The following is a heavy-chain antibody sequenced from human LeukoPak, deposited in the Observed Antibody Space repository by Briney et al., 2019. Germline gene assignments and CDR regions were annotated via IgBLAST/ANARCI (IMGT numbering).Heavy chain of an antibody. V-gene: IGHV4-59*01. J-gene: IGHJ3*02. CDR3: AGDWAYYYDSSGYYSPVAFDI. Sequence: SETLSLTCTVSGGSISSYYWSWIRQPPGKGLEWIGYIYYSGSTNYNPSLKSRVTISVDTSKNQFSLKLSSVTAADTAVYYCAGDWAYYYDSSGYYSPVAFDIWGQGTMVTVSS. D-gene: IGHD3-22*01. CDR1: GGSISSYY. CDR2: IYYSGST.